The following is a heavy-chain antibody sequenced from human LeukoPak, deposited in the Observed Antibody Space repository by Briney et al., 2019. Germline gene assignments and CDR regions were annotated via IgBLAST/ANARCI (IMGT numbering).Heavy chain of an antibody. CDR2: ISGSGGST. CDR1: GFTFSSYA. Sequence: PGGSLRLSCAASGFTFSSYAMSWVRQAPGKGLEWVLAISGSGGSTYYADSVKGRFTISRDNSKNTLYLQMNSLRAEDTAVYYCAKDGAAAGTYYFDYWGQGTLVTVSS. D-gene: IGHD6-13*01. CDR3: AKDGAAAGTYYFDY. V-gene: IGHV3-23*01. J-gene: IGHJ4*02.